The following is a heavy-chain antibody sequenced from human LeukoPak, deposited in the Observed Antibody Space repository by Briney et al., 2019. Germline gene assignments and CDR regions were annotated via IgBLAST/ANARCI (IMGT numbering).Heavy chain of an antibody. J-gene: IGHJ6*02. D-gene: IGHD4-11*01. Sequence: GGSLRLSCAASGFTVSSYYMTWLRQAPGKGLEWVSVMYSGGSTYYADSVKGRVAISRDNSQNTVFLQMNSVGVEDTAVYYCARSYSNHLFGMDAWGQGTAVTVSS. CDR1: GFTVSSYY. CDR2: MYSGGST. CDR3: ARSYSNHLFGMDA. V-gene: IGHV3-66*01.